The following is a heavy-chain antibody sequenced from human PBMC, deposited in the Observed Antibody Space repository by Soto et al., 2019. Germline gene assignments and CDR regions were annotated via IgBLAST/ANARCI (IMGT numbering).Heavy chain of an antibody. CDR1: GVTFSSYT. J-gene: IGHJ4*02. D-gene: IGHD2-15*01. CDR2: IIPILGIA. V-gene: IGHV1-69*02. Sequence: QVQLVQSGAEVKKPGSSVKVSCKASGVTFSSYTISWVRQAPGQGLEWMGRIIPILGIAHYAQKFQGRVTITADKSTSTAYLDLSSLRSEDTAVYYCARATNYCSGGSCYSNWGQGTLVTVSS. CDR3: ARATNYCSGGSCYSN.